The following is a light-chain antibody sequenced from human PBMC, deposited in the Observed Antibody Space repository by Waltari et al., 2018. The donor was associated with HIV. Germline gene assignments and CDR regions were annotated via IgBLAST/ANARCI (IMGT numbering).Light chain of an antibody. V-gene: IGLV1-44*01. Sequence: QPMLTQPPSASGTPGQRITIACPGSTSTIGSKRVNWYQHLTATATTVLIYNPHQRPSGVPDRFSGSKSGTSAYLAISGLQSEDEADYYCAAWDDNVNGGLVVFGGGTKLTVL. CDR3: AAWDDNVNGGLVV. CDR1: TSTIGSKR. J-gene: IGLJ2*01. CDR2: NPH.